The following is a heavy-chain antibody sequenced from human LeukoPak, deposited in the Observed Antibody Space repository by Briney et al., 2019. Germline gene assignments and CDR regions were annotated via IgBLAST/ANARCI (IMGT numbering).Heavy chain of an antibody. J-gene: IGHJ4*02. D-gene: IGHD6-13*01. CDR3: AREQASSSSWYPTQDY. CDR1: GYTFTSYG. Sequence: GASVKVSCKASGYTFTSYGISWVRQAPGQGLEWMGWISAYSGNTNYAQKLQGRVTMTTDTSTSTAYMELRSLRSDDTAVYYCAREQASSSSWYPTQDYWGQGTLVTVSS. CDR2: ISAYSGNT. V-gene: IGHV1-18*01.